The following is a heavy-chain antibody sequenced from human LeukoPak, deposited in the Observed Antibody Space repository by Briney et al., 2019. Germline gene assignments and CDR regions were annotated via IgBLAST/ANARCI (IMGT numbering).Heavy chain of an antibody. CDR3: ARGIVRYFDWFPDAFDI. V-gene: IGHV1-18*01. J-gene: IGHJ3*02. Sequence: ASVKVSCKASGYTFTSYAMNWVRQAPGQGLEWMGWISAYNGNTNYAQKLQGRVTMTTDTSTSTAYMELRSLRSDDTAVYYCARGIVRYFDWFPDAFDIWGQGTMVTVSS. CDR1: GYTFTSYA. CDR2: ISAYNGNT. D-gene: IGHD3-9*01.